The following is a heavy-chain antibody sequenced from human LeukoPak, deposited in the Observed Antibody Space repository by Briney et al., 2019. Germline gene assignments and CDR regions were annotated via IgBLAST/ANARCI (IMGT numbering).Heavy chain of an antibody. CDR3: ARDGAHNWNYCFDP. D-gene: IGHD1-7*01. CDR1: GGTLSSYA. V-gene: IGHV1-69*05. CDR2: IIPIFGTA. Sequence: SVKVSCKASGGTLSSYAISWVRQAPGQGLEWMGRIIPIFGTANYAQKFQGRVTITTDESTSTAYMELSSLRSEDTAVYYCARDGAHNWNYCFDPWGQGTLVTVSS. J-gene: IGHJ5*02.